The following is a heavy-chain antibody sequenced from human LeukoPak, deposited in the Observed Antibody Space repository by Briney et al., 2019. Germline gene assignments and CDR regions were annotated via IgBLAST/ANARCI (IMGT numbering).Heavy chain of an antibody. J-gene: IGHJ3*02. CDR2: IIPIFGTA. V-gene: IGHV1-69*13. CDR3: ARPVAVTSKDAFDI. CDR1: GGTFSSYA. Sequence: SVKVSCKVSGGTFSSYAISWVRQAPGQGLEWMGGIIPIFGTANYAQKFQGRVTITADESTSTAYMELSSLRSEDTAVYYCARPVAVTSKDAFDIWGQGTMVTVSS. D-gene: IGHD6-19*01.